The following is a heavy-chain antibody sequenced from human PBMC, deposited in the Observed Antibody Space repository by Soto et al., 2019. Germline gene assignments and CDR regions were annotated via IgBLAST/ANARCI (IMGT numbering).Heavy chain of an antibody. CDR3: ARSITMVRGVIITSDY. CDR1: GGSISSGGYY. D-gene: IGHD3-10*01. V-gene: IGHV4-31*03. J-gene: IGHJ4*02. Sequence: QVQLQESGPGLVKPSQTLSLTCTVSGGSISSGGYYWSWIRQHPGKGLEWIGYIYYSGSTYYNPSLQSRVTISVDTSKNQFSLKLSSVTAADTAVYYCARSITMVRGVIITSDYWGQGTLVTVSS. CDR2: IYYSGST.